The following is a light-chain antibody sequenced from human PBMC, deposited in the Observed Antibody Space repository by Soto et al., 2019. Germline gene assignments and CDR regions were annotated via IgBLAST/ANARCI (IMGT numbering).Light chain of an antibody. CDR2: EVT. Sequence: QSVLTQPASVSGSPGQSITISCTGTSSDVGGYNYVSWYQQHPGKAPKLMIYEVTNRPSGVSNRFSGSKSGNTASLTISGLQAEDEADYHCSSYTSSSPAVVFGGGTKLTVL. V-gene: IGLV2-14*01. CDR1: SSDVGGYNY. CDR3: SSYTSSSPAVV. J-gene: IGLJ2*01.